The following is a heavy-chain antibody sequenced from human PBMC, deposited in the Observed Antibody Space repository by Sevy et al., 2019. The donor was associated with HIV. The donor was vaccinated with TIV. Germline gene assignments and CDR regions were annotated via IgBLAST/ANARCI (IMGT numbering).Heavy chain of an antibody. Sequence: ASVKVSCKVSGYIFTELSMHWVRQAPGKGLEWMGGFDPEDGETIYAQKFQGRVTMTEDTSTDTAYIDLSSLRSEDTAVYYCATDSVLLKGRYYDSSGYYLHHWGQGTLVTVSS. D-gene: IGHD3-22*01. CDR2: FDPEDGET. CDR3: ATDSVLLKGRYYDSSGYYLHH. CDR1: GYIFTELS. V-gene: IGHV1-24*01. J-gene: IGHJ1*01.